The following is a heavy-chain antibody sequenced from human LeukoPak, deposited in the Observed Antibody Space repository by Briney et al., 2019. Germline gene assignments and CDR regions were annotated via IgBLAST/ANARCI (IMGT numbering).Heavy chain of an antibody. CDR1: GFTFSSYS. D-gene: IGHD6-6*01. J-gene: IGHJ6*03. Sequence: GGSLRLSCAASGFTFSSYSMNWVRQAPGKGLEWVSSISSSSGYIYYADSVKGRFTISRDDAKNSLYLQMNSLRAEDTAVYYCARVPYSSSSSYYYYYMDVWGKGTTVTVSS. V-gene: IGHV3-21*01. CDR3: ARVPYSSSSSYYYYYMDV. CDR2: ISSSSGYI.